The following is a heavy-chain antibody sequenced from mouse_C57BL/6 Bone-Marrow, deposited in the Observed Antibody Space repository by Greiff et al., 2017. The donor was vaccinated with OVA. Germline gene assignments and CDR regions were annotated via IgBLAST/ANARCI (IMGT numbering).Heavy chain of an antibody. D-gene: IGHD2-1*01. CDR2: INPSSGYT. V-gene: IGHV1-7*01. CDR3: ASVSYGPNSYAWDY. CDR1: GYTFTSYW. Sequence: VTLMESGAELVKPGASVKLSCKASGYTFTSYWMHWVKQRPGQGLEWIGYINPSSGYTKYNQKFQDKATLTEDKSSRTAYLQLSILTYEDSAVYYYASVSYGPNSYAWDYWGQGTSVTVSA. J-gene: IGHJ4*01.